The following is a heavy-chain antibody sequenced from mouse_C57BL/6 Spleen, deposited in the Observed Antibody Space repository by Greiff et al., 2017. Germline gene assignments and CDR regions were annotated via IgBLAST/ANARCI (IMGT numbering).Heavy chain of an antibody. V-gene: IGHV1-69*01. CDR3: ARWGDSSGVDY. Sequence: QVQLQQPGAELVMPGASVKLSCKASGYTFTSYWMHWVKQRPGQGLEWIGEIDPSDSYTNYNQKFKGKSTLTVDKSSSTAYMQLSSLTSEDSAVYYCARWGDSSGVDYWGQGTTLTVSS. J-gene: IGHJ2*01. D-gene: IGHD3-2*02. CDR2: IDPSDSYT. CDR1: GYTFTSYW.